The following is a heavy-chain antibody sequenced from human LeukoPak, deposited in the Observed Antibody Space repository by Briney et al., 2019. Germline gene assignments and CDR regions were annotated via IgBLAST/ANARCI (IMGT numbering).Heavy chain of an antibody. CDR2: IKQDGSEK. Sequence: GGSLRLSCAASGFSGFMFSSYWMSWVRQAPGKGLEWVANIKQDGSEKYYVASVKGRFSISRDNAKNSLYLQMNNLRAEDTAVYYCASSGGIEAIGIGDYWGQGTLVTVSS. J-gene: IGHJ4*02. CDR1: GFSGFMFSSYW. V-gene: IGHV3-7*01. CDR3: ASSGGIEAIGIGDY. D-gene: IGHD6-13*01.